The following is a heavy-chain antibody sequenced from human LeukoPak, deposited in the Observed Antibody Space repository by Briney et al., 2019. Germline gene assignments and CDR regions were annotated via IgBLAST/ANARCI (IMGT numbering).Heavy chain of an antibody. J-gene: IGHJ4*02. CDR2: INPNSGGT. CDR3: ARVRVVGATGKGFGY. Sequence: GASVKVSCKASGYTFTGYYMHWVRQAPGQGLEWMGWINPNSGGTNYAQKFQGRVTMTRDTSISTAYMELSRLRSDDTAVYYCARVRVVGATGKGFGYWGQGTLVTVSS. CDR1: GYTFTGYY. V-gene: IGHV1-2*02. D-gene: IGHD1-26*01.